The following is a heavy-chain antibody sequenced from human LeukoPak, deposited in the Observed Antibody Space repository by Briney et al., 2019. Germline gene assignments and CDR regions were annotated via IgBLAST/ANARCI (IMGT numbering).Heavy chain of an antibody. CDR1: GFTFSSYA. CDR3: ASDSRKQQLSGRAFDI. D-gene: IGHD6-13*01. CDR2: ISYDGSNK. Sequence: GGSLRLSCAASGFTFSSYAMHWVRLAPGKGLEWVAVISYDGSNKYYADSVKGRFTISRDNSKNTLYLQMNSLRAEDTAVYYCASDSRKQQLSGRAFDIWGQGTMVTVSS. J-gene: IGHJ3*02. V-gene: IGHV3-30*04.